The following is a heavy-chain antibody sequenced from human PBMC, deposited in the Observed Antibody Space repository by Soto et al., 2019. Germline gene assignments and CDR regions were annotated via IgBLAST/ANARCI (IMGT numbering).Heavy chain of an antibody. D-gene: IGHD4-17*01. J-gene: IGHJ6*02. Sequence: SETLSLTCTVSGGSISSYYWTWIRQPPGKGLEWIGYIYYSGSTYYNPSLKSRVTISVDTSKNQFSLRLNSVTAADTAVYYCARRTVTTIYYCGMDVWGQGTTVTVSS. CDR3: ARRTVTTIYYCGMDV. CDR2: IYYSGST. V-gene: IGHV4-59*01. CDR1: GGSISSYY.